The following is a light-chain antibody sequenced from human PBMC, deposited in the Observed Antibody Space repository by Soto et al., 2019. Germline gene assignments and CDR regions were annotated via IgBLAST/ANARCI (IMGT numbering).Light chain of an antibody. CDR2: DVS. CDR3: CSYAGSYTIWV. V-gene: IGLV2-11*01. Sequence: QSALTQPRSVSGSPGQSVTISCTGTTSDVGGYNYVSWYQQHPGKAPKLMIYDVSKRPSGVPDRFSGSKSGNTASLTSSGLQAEDEADYSCCSYAGSYTIWVFGGGTKLAVL. CDR1: TSDVGGYNY. J-gene: IGLJ3*02.